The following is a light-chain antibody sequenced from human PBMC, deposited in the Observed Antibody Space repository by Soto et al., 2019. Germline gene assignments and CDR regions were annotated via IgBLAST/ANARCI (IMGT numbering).Light chain of an antibody. V-gene: IGLV2-8*01. CDR1: ISDIGGYNF. Sequence: QSALTQPASVSGSPGQSITISCTGTISDIGGYNFISWYQHHPGKAPKLVIYDVNNRPSGVPDRYSGSKSGNTAFLTVSGLQADDEAVYYCSSYAGSSNWVFGGGTQLTVL. CDR2: DVN. CDR3: SSYAGSSNWV. J-gene: IGLJ3*02.